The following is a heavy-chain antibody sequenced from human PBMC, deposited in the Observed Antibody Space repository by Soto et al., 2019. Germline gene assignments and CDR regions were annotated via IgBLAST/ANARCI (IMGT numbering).Heavy chain of an antibody. J-gene: IGHJ6*02. Sequence: GGSLRLSCAASGFTVSSSYMSWVRQAPEKGLEWVSIIYSTDNTYYADLVKGRFTISRDNSRNTLYLQMNSLRAEDTAVYYCARDLALGGMDVWGQGTTVTVSS. D-gene: IGHD3-16*02. CDR1: GFTVSSSY. CDR2: IYSTDNT. CDR3: ARDLALGGMDV. V-gene: IGHV3-53*01.